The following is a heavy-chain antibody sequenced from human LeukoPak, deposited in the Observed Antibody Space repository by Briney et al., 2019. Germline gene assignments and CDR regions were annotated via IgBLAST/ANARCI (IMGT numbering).Heavy chain of an antibody. Sequence: GGSLRLSCAASGFTFDDYAMHWVRQAPGKGLEWVSGISWNSGSIGYADSVKGRFTISRDNAKNSLYLQMNSLRAEDMALYYCAKATTSGSSEGVFDYWGQGTPVTVSS. CDR2: ISWNSGSI. D-gene: IGHD1-26*01. CDR1: GFTFDDYA. J-gene: IGHJ4*02. V-gene: IGHV3-9*03. CDR3: AKATTSGSSEGVFDY.